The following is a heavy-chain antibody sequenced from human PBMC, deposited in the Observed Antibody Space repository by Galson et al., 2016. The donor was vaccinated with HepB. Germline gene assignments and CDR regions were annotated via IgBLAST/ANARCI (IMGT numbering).Heavy chain of an antibody. CDR2: IRSTAFDGAT. J-gene: IGHJ1*01. D-gene: IGHD3-9*01. CDR3: AQGSPVGEYFEF. CDR1: GFTFGDYS. Sequence: SLRLSCAASGFTFGDYSVGWVRQAPGKGLEWVGVIRSTAFDGATEYAASVKDRFTISRDDSKRVAYLQMNSLKTEDTAMYYCAQGSPVGEYFEFWGQGTLVTVSS. V-gene: IGHV3-49*04.